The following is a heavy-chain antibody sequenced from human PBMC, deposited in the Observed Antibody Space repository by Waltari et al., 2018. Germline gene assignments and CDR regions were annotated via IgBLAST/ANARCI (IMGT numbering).Heavy chain of an antibody. CDR2: IYPSGDT. CDR3: ARRGDWLPLDAFDI. CDR1: GGSFTRSAYS. D-gene: IGHD2-15*01. Sequence: QLQLQASGPGLVKSSETLSLTCAVSGGSFTRSAYSWFWPRQPPGKELEWIGSIYPSGDTYYHGSLESRVRVSLDRSTNHFSMTLRSVTAADSAVYYCARRGDWLPLDAFDIWGQGTVVTVSS. V-gene: IGHV4-39*02. J-gene: IGHJ3*02.